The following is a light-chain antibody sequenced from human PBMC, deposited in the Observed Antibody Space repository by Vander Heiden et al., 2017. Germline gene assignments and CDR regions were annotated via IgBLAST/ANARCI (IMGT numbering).Light chain of an antibody. CDR1: SSNIGSNT. J-gene: IGLJ1*01. Sequence: QSVLTQPPSASGTPGPRVTLSCSGSSSNIGSNTVNWYQQLPGTAPKLLIYSNNQRPSGVPDRFSGSKSGTSASLAISGLQSEDEADYYCAAWDDSLNGNYVFGTGTKVTVL. CDR2: SNN. CDR3: AAWDDSLNGNYV. V-gene: IGLV1-44*01.